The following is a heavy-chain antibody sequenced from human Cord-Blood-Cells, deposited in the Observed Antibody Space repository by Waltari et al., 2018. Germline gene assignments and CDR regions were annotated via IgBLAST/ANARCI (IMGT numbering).Heavy chain of an antibody. Sequence: QLQLQESGPGLVKPSETLSLTCTVSGGSISSSSYYWGWIRQPPGKWLEWIGSIYYSGSTYDNPSLKSRVTISVDTSKNQFSLKLSSVTAADTAVYYCAIPNWDYWYFDLWGRGTLVTVSS. D-gene: IGHD7-27*01. CDR3: AIPNWDYWYFDL. CDR1: GGSISSSSYY. J-gene: IGHJ2*01. V-gene: IGHV4-39*01. CDR2: IYYSGST.